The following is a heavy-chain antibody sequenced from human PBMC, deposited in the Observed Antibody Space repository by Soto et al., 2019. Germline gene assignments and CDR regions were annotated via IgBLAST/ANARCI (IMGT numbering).Heavy chain of an antibody. J-gene: IGHJ3*01. D-gene: IGHD2-21*01. V-gene: IGHV3-48*03. CDR2: IATGGDRI. CDR3: AREHVLMFASYDAVNV. CDR1: GFALDTYD. Sequence: EEQLVESGGDLVQPGGSLRLSCTSSGFALDTYDMNWVRLAPGKDLEWISHIATGGDRIYYADSVKGRFTISRDNARNSLDLQMNSLRDDDTALYYCAREHVLMFASYDAVNVWGQGTVVTVSS.